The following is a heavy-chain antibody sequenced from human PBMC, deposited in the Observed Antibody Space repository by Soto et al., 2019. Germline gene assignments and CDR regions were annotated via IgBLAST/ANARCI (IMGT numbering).Heavy chain of an antibody. CDR2: IIPISGTA. D-gene: IGHD2-2*01. CDR1: GGTFSSYA. CDR3: ARSQGSSTSLEIYYYYYYGMDV. Sequence: QVQLVQSGAEVKKPGSSVKVSCKASGGTFSSYAISWVRQAPGQGLEWMGGIIPISGTANYAQKFQGRVTTTADESTSTANTELSSLRSEDTAVYYCARSQGSSTSLEIYYYYYYGMDVWGQGTTVTVSS. J-gene: IGHJ6*02. V-gene: IGHV1-69*01.